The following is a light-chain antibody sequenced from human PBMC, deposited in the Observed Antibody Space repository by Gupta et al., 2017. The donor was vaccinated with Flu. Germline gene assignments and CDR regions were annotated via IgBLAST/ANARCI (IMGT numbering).Light chain of an antibody. CDR3: GSYTSSSTPG. CDR1: GSEVGDDNY. V-gene: IGLV2-14*01. CDR2: EVS. Sequence: SALTPPSSVSASPGQSIPIPCTGSGSEVGDDNYGSWYQQHPGKAPKLMIYEVSNRPSGVANRFSGSASGNTASLTISGRQEEDEADYYCGSYTSSSTPGFGTGTKVTGL. J-gene: IGLJ1*01.